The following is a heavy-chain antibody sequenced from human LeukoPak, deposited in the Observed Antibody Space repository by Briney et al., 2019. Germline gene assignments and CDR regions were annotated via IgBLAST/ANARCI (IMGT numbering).Heavy chain of an antibody. V-gene: IGHV4-31*03. Sequence: SETLSLTCTVSGGSISSGGYYWSWIRQHPGKGLEWIGHIYYSGSTYYNPSLKSRVTISVDTSKNQLSLKLSSVTAADTAVYYCARGEGIAAAGTSFDYWGQGTLVTVSS. J-gene: IGHJ4*02. CDR1: GGSISSGGYY. CDR2: IYYSGST. CDR3: ARGEGIAAAGTSFDY. D-gene: IGHD6-13*01.